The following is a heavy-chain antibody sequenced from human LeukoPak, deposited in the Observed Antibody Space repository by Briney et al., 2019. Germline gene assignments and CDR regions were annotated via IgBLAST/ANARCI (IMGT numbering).Heavy chain of an antibody. D-gene: IGHD1-26*01. CDR2: ISSSSSTI. V-gene: IGHV3-48*01. Sequence: GGSLRLSCAASGFTFSSYSMNWIRQAPGKGLEWVSYISSSSSTIYYADSVKGRFTISRDNSKNTLYLQMNSLRAEDTAVYYCAKEDQARVGATRDYWGQGTLVTVSS. CDR3: AKEDQARVGATRDY. CDR1: GFTFSSYS. J-gene: IGHJ4*02.